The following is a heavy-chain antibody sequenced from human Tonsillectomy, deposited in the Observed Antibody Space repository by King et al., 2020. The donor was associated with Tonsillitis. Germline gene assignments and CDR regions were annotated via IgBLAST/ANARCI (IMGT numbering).Heavy chain of an antibody. CDR2: MLYDGSKE. CDR3: ARDGGIGLDY. J-gene: IGHJ4*02. D-gene: IGHD3-16*01. V-gene: IGHV3-33*08. CDR1: GCSLSSWG. Sequence: VQLVESGGGVVQPGKSLRLSCAASGCSLSSWGMQWVRQAPGKGRGWVAVMLYDGSKEYYSDSVKGRFTNSRDISKSTPDRQMNSRRAEDTAVYFCARDGGIGLDYWGQGTLVTVSS.